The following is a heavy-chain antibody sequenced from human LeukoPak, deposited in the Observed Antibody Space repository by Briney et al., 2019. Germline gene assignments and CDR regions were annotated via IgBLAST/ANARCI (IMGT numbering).Heavy chain of an antibody. D-gene: IGHD2-15*01. CDR1: GYTLTELS. CDR3: ATDGYCSGGSCYRSYYCGMDV. V-gene: IGHV1-24*01. CDR2: FDPEDGEI. J-gene: IGHJ6*04. Sequence: ASVKVSCKVSGYTLTELSMHWVRQAPGKGLEWMGGFDPEDGEIIYAQKFQGRVTMTEDTSTDTAYMELSSLRSEDTAVYYCATDGYCSGGSCYRSYYCGMDVWGKGTTVTVSS.